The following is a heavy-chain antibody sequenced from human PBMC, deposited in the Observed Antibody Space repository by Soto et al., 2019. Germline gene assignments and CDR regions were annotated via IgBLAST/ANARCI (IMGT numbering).Heavy chain of an antibody. CDR3: ARVWRSDDYYYYYFMDV. J-gene: IGHJ6*03. CDR2: IKQDGSEK. CDR1: GFTFISYW. Sequence: PGGSLRLSCAASGFTFISYWMSWGRQAPGKGLEWVANIKQDGSEKYYVDSVKGRFTISRDNAKNSLYLQMNSLRAEDTAVYYCARVWRSDDYYYYYFMDVWGKGTTVTVS. D-gene: IGHD3-10*01. V-gene: IGHV3-7*01.